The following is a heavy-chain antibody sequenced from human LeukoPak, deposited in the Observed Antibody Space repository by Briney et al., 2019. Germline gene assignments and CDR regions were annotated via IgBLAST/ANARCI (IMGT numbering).Heavy chain of an antibody. V-gene: IGHV1-69*13. Sequence: SVKVSCKASGGTFSSYAISWVRQAPGQGLEWMGGIIPIFGTANYAQKFQGRVTITADEPTSTAYMELSSLRSEDTAVYYCAKYTVTAPRRDLDYWGQGALVTVSS. D-gene: IGHD5/OR15-5a*01. J-gene: IGHJ4*02. CDR2: IIPIFGTA. CDR1: GGTFSSYA. CDR3: AKYTVTAPRRDLDY.